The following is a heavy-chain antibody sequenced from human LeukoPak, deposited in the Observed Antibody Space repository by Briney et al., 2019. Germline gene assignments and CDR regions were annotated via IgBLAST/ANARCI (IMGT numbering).Heavy chain of an antibody. CDR3: SRYCTSTTCILRGFDY. CDR1: GYSFTSGHY. V-gene: IGHV4-38-2*01. D-gene: IGHD2-2*01. CDR2: IYHTGSA. J-gene: IGHJ4*02. Sequence: SETLSLTRSVTGYSFTSGHYWGWIRQPPGKGLEWIANIYHTGSAHYNPSLKSRVTISVDTSKNQFSLKLSSVTAADTAVYYCSRYCTSTTCILRGFDYWGQGTLVTVSS.